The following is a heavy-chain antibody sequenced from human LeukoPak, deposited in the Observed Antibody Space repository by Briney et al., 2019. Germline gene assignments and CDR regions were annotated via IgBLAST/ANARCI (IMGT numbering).Heavy chain of an antibody. CDR2: INPSGGST. CDR1: GYTFTSYY. Sequence: GASVKVSCKTSGYTFTSYYIHWVRQAPGQGLEWMGIINPSGGSTSYAQKFQGRVTMTRDTSTSTVYMELSSLRSEDTAVYYCARVLYYDFWSGYYVVPNPYGMDVWGQGTTVTVSS. J-gene: IGHJ6*02. CDR3: ARVLYYDFWSGYYVVPNPYGMDV. V-gene: IGHV1-46*01. D-gene: IGHD3-3*01.